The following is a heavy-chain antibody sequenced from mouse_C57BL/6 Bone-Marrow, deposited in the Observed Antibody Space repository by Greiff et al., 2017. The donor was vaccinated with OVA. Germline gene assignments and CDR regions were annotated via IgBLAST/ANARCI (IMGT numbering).Heavy chain of an antibody. Sequence: VQLKESGGALVKPGGSLKLSCAASGFTFSSYGMSWVRQTPDKRLEWVATISSGGSYTYYPDSVKGRFTISRDNAKNTLYLQKSSLKAEDTAMYYCARQNYGILFAYWGQGTLVTVSA. CDR3: ARQNYGILFAY. CDR1: GFTFSSYG. V-gene: IGHV5-6*01. CDR2: ISSGGSYT. D-gene: IGHD1-1*01. J-gene: IGHJ3*01.